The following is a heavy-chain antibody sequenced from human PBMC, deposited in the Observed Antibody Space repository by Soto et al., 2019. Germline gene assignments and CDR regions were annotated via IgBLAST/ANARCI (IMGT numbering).Heavy chain of an antibody. V-gene: IGHV1-3*01. CDR1: GYTSTSYA. CDR2: INAGNGNT. Sequence: GASVKVSCKASGYTSTSYAMHWVRQAPGQRLEWMGWINAGNGNTKYSQKFQGRVTITRDTSASTAYMELSSLRSEDTAVYYCARDRCNGVCYFDYWGQGTLVTVSS. D-gene: IGHD2-8*01. J-gene: IGHJ4*02. CDR3: ARDRCNGVCYFDY.